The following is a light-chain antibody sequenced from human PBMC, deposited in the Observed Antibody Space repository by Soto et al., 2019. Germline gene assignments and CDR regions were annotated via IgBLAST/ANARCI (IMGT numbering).Light chain of an antibody. Sequence: SYELTQPSSVSVSPGQTARITCSGDVVARKYTRWFQQKPGQAPKVVIYKDRERLSGIPERFSGSSSGTTVTLNISGAQVDDEADYYCYSAAENSPWVFGGGTQLTVL. CDR3: YSAAENSPWV. CDR1: VVARKY. V-gene: IGLV3-27*01. CDR2: KDR. J-gene: IGLJ3*02.